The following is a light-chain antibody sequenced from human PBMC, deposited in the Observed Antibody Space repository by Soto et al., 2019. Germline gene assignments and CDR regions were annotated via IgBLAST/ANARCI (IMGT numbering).Light chain of an antibody. CDR2: EVS. CDR3: CSTTTSSTLA. V-gene: IGLV2-14*01. Sequence: QAVVTQPASVSGSPGQSVTISCTGTTSDIGAYNYVSWYQQHPGEAPKLMIYEVSDRPSGVSSRFSGSKSGSTASLTISGLQAEDEADYYCCSTTTSSTLAFGTGTKLPVL. J-gene: IGLJ1*01. CDR1: TSDIGAYNY.